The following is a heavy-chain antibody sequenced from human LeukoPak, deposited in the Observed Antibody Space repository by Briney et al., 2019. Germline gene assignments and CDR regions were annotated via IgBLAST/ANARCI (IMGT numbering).Heavy chain of an antibody. V-gene: IGHV1-69*13. CDR1: GGTFSSYA. Sequence: ASVKVSCKASGGTFSSYAISWVRQAPGQGLEWMGGIIPIFGTANYAQKFQGRVTITADESTSTAYMELSSLRSEDTAVYYCARGGDLTGIAGNYYYYYMDVWGKGTTVTVSS. CDR3: ARGGDLTGIAGNYYYYYMDV. J-gene: IGHJ6*03. D-gene: IGHD6-13*01. CDR2: IIPIFGTA.